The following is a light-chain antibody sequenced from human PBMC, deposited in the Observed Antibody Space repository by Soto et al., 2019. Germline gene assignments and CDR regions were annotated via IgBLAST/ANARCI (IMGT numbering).Light chain of an antibody. J-gene: IGLJ3*02. CDR3: SSYTSSSTVV. Sequence: QSALTQPASVSGSPGQSITISCTGTSSDVGGYNYVSWYQQHPGKAPKLMIYDVSYRPSGVSNRSSGSKSGNTASLTISGLQADDEADYYCSSYTSSSTVVFGGGTKVTVL. V-gene: IGLV2-14*03. CDR1: SSDVGGYNY. CDR2: DVS.